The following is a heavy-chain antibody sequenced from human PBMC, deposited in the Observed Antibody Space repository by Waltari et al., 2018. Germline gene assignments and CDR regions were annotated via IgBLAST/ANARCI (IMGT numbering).Heavy chain of an antibody. CDR2: IYPCDSDT. J-gene: IGHJ3*02. Sequence: VQLVQSGAEVKNPGASLRISCKGSGYRLAGSCIGWVRKRPGKGLEWMGIIYPCDSDTRYSPSCQGQVTISADKSISTAYLQWSSLKASDTAMYYCASLDTAMVGAFDIWGQGTMVTVSS. V-gene: IGHV5-51*03. CDR1: GYRLAGSC. CDR3: ASLDTAMVGAFDI. D-gene: IGHD5-18*01.